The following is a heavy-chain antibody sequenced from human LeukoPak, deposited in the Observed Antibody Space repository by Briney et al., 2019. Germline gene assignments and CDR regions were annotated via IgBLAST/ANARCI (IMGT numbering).Heavy chain of an antibody. V-gene: IGHV3-23*01. CDR2: IRGNGETT. CDR1: GLTFSNYA. D-gene: IGHD3-10*01. J-gene: IGHJ4*02. CDR3: ALGSDCSY. Sequence: PGGSLRLSCAASGLTFSNYAMSWVRQAPGKGLEWVSSIRGNGETTYYAESVKGRFTVSRDNSKNALYLQMTSLRAEDTAIYYSALGSDCSYWGQGTLVTVSS.